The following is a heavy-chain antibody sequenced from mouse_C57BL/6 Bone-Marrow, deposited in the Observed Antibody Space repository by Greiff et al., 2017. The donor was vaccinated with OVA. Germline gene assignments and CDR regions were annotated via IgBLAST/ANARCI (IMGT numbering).Heavy chain of an antibody. CDR1: GYSFTDYN. J-gene: IGHJ3*01. CDR3: TRGVLRWFAY. CDR2: INPNYGTT. Sequence: EVKLMESGPELVKPGASVKLSCKASGYSFTDYNMNWVKQSNGKGLEWIGVINPNYGTTSYNQKFKGKATLTVDQSSSTAYMQRNSLTSEDAADYCCTRGVLRWFAYWGQGTLVTVSA. V-gene: IGHV1-39*01. D-gene: IGHD1-1*01.